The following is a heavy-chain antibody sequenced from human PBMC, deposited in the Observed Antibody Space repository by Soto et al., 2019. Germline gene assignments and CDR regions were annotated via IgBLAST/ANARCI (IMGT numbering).Heavy chain of an antibody. CDR1: GFTFSSYA. CDR2: ISGSGGST. Sequence: GGSLGLSCAASGFTFSSYAMSWVRQAPGKGLEWVSAISGSGGSTYYADSVKGRFTISRDNSKNTLYLQMNSLRAEDTAVYYCAKDMGRYSSGRDAFDIWGQGTMVTVSS. V-gene: IGHV3-23*01. J-gene: IGHJ3*02. D-gene: IGHD6-19*01. CDR3: AKDMGRYSSGRDAFDI.